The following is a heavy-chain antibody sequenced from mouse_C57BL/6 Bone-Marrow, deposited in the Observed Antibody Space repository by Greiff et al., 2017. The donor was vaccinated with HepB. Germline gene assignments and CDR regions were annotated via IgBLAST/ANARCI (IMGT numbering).Heavy chain of an antibody. J-gene: IGHJ4*01. Sequence: EVKLMESGGGLVQSGRSLRLSCATSGFTFSDFYMEWVRQAPGKGLEWIAASRNKANDYTTEYSASVKGRFIVSRDTSQSILYLQMNALRAEDTAIYYCARDAGYYGSSYGYYAMDYWGQGTSVTVSS. CDR3: ARDAGYYGSSYGYYAMDY. V-gene: IGHV7-1*01. D-gene: IGHD1-1*01. CDR2: SRNKANDYTT. CDR1: GFTFSDFY.